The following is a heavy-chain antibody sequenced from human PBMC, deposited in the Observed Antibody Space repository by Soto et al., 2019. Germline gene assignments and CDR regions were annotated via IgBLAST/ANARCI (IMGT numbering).Heavy chain of an antibody. CDR3: ARTSSVWRPGDY. Sequence: GASAKACSEDSRYSITSKCRSWARQAPGQGLEWMGWISAYNGNTNYAQKLQGRVTMTTDTSTSTAYMELRSLRSDDTAVYSCARTSSVWRPGDYLGQGTLVTVSS. CDR1: RYSITSKC. V-gene: IGHV1-18*01. J-gene: IGHJ4*02. D-gene: IGHD6-19*01. CDR2: ISAYNGNT.